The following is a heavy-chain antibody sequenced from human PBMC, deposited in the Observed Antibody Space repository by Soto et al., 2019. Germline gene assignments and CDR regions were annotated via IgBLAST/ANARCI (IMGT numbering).Heavy chain of an antibody. Sequence: QVQLVESGGGVVQPGRSLRLSCAASGFTFRDYGMHWVRQAPGKGLEWVAVIWYDGSNKYYADSVKGRFTISRDNSKNMLYLQMNSLRAEDTAVYHCARGFYDSSGYLWFDPWGQGTLVTVSS. D-gene: IGHD3-22*01. V-gene: IGHV3-33*01. CDR3: ARGFYDSSGYLWFDP. CDR2: IWYDGSNK. J-gene: IGHJ5*02. CDR1: GFTFRDYG.